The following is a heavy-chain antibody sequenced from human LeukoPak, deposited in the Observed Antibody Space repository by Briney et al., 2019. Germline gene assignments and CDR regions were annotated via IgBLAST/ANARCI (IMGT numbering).Heavy chain of an antibody. CDR3: ARVVGEDFDWLSNSYGMDV. Sequence: PSETLSLTCSVSGGSISSASYYWGWIRQPPGKGLEWIGSIFYRGGTYYNPSLQSRLTISVDTSKNQFSLKLSSVTAADTAVYYCARVVGEDFDWLSNSYGMDVWGQGTTVTVSS. CDR1: GGSISSASYY. CDR2: IFYRGGT. J-gene: IGHJ6*02. V-gene: IGHV4-39*07. D-gene: IGHD3-9*01.